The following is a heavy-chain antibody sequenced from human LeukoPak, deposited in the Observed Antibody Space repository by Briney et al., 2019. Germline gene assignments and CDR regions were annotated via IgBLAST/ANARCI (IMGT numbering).Heavy chain of an antibody. CDR3: AQEEDNSGTHWVYVDD. V-gene: IGHV3-30*02. J-gene: IGHJ4*02. CDR2: IRYDGNSN. D-gene: IGHD3-22*01. CDR1: GFTFRSYG. Sequence: GGSLRLSCAASGFTFRSYGMHWVRQAPGKGLEWVAFIRYDGNSNYYADSVKGRFTISRDNSRSTLYLQMNSLRAEDTAVYYCAQEEDNSGTHWVYVDDWVEAGLVGVSP.